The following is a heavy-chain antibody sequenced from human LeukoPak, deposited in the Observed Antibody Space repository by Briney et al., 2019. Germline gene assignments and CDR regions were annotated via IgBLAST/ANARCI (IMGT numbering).Heavy chain of an antibody. V-gene: IGHV3-53*01. J-gene: IGHJ3*02. CDR3: ASYDILTGYAFDI. CDR2: IYSTGDT. Sequence: PGGSLRLSCAASGFIVSSVYMSWVRQSPGKGLECISIIYSTGDTYYADSVKGRFTISRDVSKNTVYLQMNSLRAEDTAVYYCASYDILTGYAFDIWGQRTMVTVSS. CDR1: GFIVSSVY. D-gene: IGHD3-9*01.